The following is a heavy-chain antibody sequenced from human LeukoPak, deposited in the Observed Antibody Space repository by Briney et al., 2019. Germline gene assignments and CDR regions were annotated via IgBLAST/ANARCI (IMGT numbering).Heavy chain of an antibody. CDR2: ISSSSGYI. Sequence: PGGSLRLSCAASGFTFSTYSLNWVRQAPGKGLEWVSSISSSSGYIYYADSVKGRFTISRDNAKNSLYLQMDSLRAEDTAVYYCAREQGIPAAGTLFVDYWGRGTLVTVSS. V-gene: IGHV3-21*01. D-gene: IGHD6-13*01. J-gene: IGHJ4*02. CDR3: AREQGIPAAGTLFVDY. CDR1: GFTFSTYS.